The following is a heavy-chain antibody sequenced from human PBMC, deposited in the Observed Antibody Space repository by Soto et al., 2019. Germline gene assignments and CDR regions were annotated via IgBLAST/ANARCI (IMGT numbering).Heavy chain of an antibody. D-gene: IGHD6-6*01. CDR3: ARGEYTSRRGLDV. CDR2: ISWNGDNT. J-gene: IGHJ6*02. CDR1: GIAFGDYG. Sequence: EVQLAESGGCGARPGGSRRLSCAASGIAFGDYGMTWVRRVPGKGQEWVAGISWNGDNTGYADFAKGRVTISRDNSKKSLLLEMNSLRVEDTAFYYCARGEYTSRRGLDVWGQGTPVTVSS. V-gene: IGHV3-20*04.